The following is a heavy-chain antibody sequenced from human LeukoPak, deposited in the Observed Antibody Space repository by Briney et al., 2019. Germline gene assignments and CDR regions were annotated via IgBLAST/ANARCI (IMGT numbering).Heavy chain of an antibody. CDR1: GGSISSSSYS. D-gene: IGHD5-12*01. V-gene: IGHV4-39*01. Sequence: SETLSLTCTVSGGSISSSSYSWGWIRQPPGKGLEWIGSVSHSGSINYDPSLKNRVTISVDTSKNQFSLQLNSVTAADTAVYYCVRHDGRGGATMGAFDSWGQGSLVTVSS. CDR3: VRHDGRGGATMGAFDS. CDR2: VSHSGSI. J-gene: IGHJ5*01.